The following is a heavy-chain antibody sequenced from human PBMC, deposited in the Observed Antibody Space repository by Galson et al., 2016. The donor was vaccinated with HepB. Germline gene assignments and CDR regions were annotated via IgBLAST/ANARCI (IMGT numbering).Heavy chain of an antibody. CDR2: IDAAGAT. CDR3: ARAYYDFVYGMDV. CDR1: GFSFKNYD. D-gene: IGHD3-3*01. V-gene: IGHV3-13*01. Sequence: SLRLSCAASGFSFKNYDMHWVRQTTGKGLEWVSTIDAAGATYYLGSVKGRFAISRENAKNSLYLQMNSLRAEDTAIYYCARAYYDFVYGMDVWGQGSLVIVSS. J-gene: IGHJ6*02.